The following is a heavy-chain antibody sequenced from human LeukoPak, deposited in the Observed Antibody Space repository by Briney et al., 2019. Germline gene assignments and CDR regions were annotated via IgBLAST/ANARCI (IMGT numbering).Heavy chain of an antibody. CDR1: GGTFSSYA. V-gene: IGHV1-18*01. CDR3: ARTPITMIVVGQNGFDV. J-gene: IGHJ3*01. Sequence: ASVKVSCKASGGTFSSYAITWVRQAPGQGLEWMGWISTYNGHTKNLQKLQDRLTMTTDTSTTTAYMELRSLRSDDTAVYYCARTPITMIVVGQNGFDVWGQGTMVTVSS. D-gene: IGHD3-22*01. CDR2: ISTYNGHT.